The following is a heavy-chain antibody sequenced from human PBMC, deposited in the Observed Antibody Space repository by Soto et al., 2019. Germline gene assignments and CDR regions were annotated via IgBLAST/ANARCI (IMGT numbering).Heavy chain of an antibody. J-gene: IGHJ4*02. V-gene: IGHV3-15*01. CDR3: TRDVPFTGGGAIVY. Sequence: EVQLVESGGGLVKPGGSLRVSCAASGLPFRDAWMTWVRQAPGKGLEWVGHIRSKIHGGTAEYAAPVQGRFTISRDDSKDTVYLQMSSLKIEDTAIYYCTRDVPFTGGGAIVYWGQGTLVTISS. CDR2: IRSKIHGGTA. CDR1: GLPFRDAW. D-gene: IGHD3-16*02.